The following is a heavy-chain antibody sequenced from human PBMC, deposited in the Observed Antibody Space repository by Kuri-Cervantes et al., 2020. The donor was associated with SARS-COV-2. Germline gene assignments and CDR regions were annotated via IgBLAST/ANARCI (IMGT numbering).Heavy chain of an antibody. CDR3: ARGEGSGYLYTSEYFLH. CDR1: GGTFSSYA. CDR2: INPNSGGT. J-gene: IGHJ1*01. D-gene: IGHD3-22*01. V-gene: IGHV1-2*02. Sequence: ASVKVSCKASGGTFSSYAISWVRQAPGQGLEWMGWINPNSGGTNYAQKFQGRVTMTRDTSISTAYMELSSLRSEDTAVYYCARGEGSGYLYTSEYFLHWGQGTLVTVSS.